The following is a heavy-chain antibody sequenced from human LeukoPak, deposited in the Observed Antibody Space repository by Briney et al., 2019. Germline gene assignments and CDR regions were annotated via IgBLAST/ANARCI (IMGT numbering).Heavy chain of an antibody. CDR3: AKDFPSRPTMIVVVITSGIDY. CDR1: GFIFSRSA. CDR2: ISGSGGST. D-gene: IGHD3-22*01. Sequence: GGSLRLSCEASGFIFSRSAMSWVRQAPGKGLEWVSAISGSGGSTDYADAVKGRFTISRDNSKKTLYLQMNSLRAEDTAVYYCAKDFPSRPTMIVVVITSGIDYWGQGTLVTVSS. V-gene: IGHV3-23*01. J-gene: IGHJ4*02.